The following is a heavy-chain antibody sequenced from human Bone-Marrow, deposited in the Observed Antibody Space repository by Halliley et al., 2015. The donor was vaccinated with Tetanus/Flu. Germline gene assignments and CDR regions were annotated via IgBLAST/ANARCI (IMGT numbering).Heavy chain of an antibody. CDR2: VYLGDEK. V-gene: IGHV2-5*02. CDR1: GFSLSTSGLG. D-gene: IGHD3-3*01. J-gene: IGHJ1*01. Sequence: LVKPTQTLTLTCTFSGFSLSTSGLGVGWIRQPPGKALEWLALVYLGDEKRYSPSLKNRLTSTEDTPKDQVVLTKTNMDPEDTATYYDTPLYYDSRNDYYYHFRLNHWGPGTLVTFSS. CDR3: TPLYYDSRNDYYYHFRLNH.